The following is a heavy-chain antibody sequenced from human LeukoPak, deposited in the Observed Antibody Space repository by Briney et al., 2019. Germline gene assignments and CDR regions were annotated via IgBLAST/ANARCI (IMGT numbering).Heavy chain of an antibody. CDR1: GFTFSSYA. V-gene: IGHV3-30-3*01. J-gene: IGHJ4*02. CDR2: ISYDGSNK. D-gene: IGHD3-10*01. Sequence: GGSLRLSCAASGFTFSSYAMHWVRQAPGKGLEWVAVISYDGSNKYYADSVKGRFTISRDNAKNSLYLQMNSLRAEDTAVYYCASNSPGDRIDYWGQGTLVTVSS. CDR3: ASNSPGDRIDY.